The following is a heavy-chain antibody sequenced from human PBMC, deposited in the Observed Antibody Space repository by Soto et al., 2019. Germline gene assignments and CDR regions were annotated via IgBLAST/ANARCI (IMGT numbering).Heavy chain of an antibody. CDR1: GDSVSSNSAA. V-gene: IGHV6-1*01. Sequence: SQTLSLTCAISGDSVSSNSAAWNWIRQSPSRGLEWLGRTYYRSKWYNDYAVSVKSRITINPDTSKNQFSLQLNSVTPEDTAVYYCGRVTIVATIWAFDYWGQGTLVTVSS. J-gene: IGHJ4*02. D-gene: IGHD5-12*01. CDR2: TYYRSKWYN. CDR3: GRVTIVATIWAFDY.